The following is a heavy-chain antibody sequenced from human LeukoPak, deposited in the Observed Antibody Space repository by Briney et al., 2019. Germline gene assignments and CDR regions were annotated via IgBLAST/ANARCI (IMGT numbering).Heavy chain of an antibody. D-gene: IGHD2-15*01. J-gene: IGHJ5*02. CDR2: IIPIFGTA. CDR3: ARSFGCSGGSCYSNWFDP. CDR1: GGTFSSYA. Sequence: PVASVKVSCKASGGTFSSYAISWVRQAPGQGLEWMGGIIPIFGTANYAQKFQGRVTITADKSTSTAYMELSSLRSEDTAVYYCARSFGCSGGSCYSNWFDPWGQGTLVTVSS. V-gene: IGHV1-69*06.